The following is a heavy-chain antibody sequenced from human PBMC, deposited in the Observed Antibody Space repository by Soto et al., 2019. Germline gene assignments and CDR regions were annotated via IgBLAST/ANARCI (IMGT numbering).Heavy chain of an antibody. V-gene: IGHV3-33*01. CDR3: ARDATFGTKGGSFDI. CDR2: MWYDGTNK. CDR1: GFTFRIYS. J-gene: IGHJ3*02. D-gene: IGHD3-16*01. Sequence: QVQLVESGGGGVQRGRSLRLSCAASGFTFRIYSMHWVRQSSGRGLEWVADMWYDGTNKYYGESVKGRFTISRDNSENTLYLQMNSLRVEDTAVYYCARDATFGTKGGSFDIWGHGTLVTVSS.